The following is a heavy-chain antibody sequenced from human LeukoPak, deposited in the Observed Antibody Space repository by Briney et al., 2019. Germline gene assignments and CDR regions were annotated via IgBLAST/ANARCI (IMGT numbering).Heavy chain of an antibody. Sequence: PSEALSLTCTVSGGSISSGSYYWSWIRQPAGKGLEWIGYIYYSGSTNYNPSLKSRVTMSVDTSKNQFSLNLNSVTAADTAVYYCARGTYYYDPIFDFWGQGALVTVSS. J-gene: IGHJ4*02. V-gene: IGHV4-61*10. CDR1: GGSISSGSYY. D-gene: IGHD3-22*01. CDR3: ARGTYYYDPIFDF. CDR2: IYYSGST.